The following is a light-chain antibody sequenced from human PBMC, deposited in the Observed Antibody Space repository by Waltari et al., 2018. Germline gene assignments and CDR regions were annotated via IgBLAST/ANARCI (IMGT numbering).Light chain of an antibody. Sequence: EIVLTQSPVTLSLSPGERATLSCRASQSVGRYLAWYQQKPGRAPRPLIYDASTRATGIPDRFSGSGSGTDFSLTISRLEPEDFAVYYCQKYVNLPATFGQGTKVEIK. J-gene: IGKJ1*01. CDR3: QKYVNLPAT. V-gene: IGKV3-20*01. CDR2: DAS. CDR1: QSVGRY.